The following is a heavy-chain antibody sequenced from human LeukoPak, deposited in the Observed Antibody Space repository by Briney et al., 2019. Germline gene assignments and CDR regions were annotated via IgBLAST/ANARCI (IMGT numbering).Heavy chain of an antibody. J-gene: IGHJ4*02. D-gene: IGHD1-26*01. Sequence: GGPLRLSCAASGFTFSSYAMSWVRQAPGKGLEWVSAISGSGGTTYYADSVKGRFTISRDNSKNTLYLQMNSLRAEDTAVYYCAKFRWELLGHFDYWGQGTLVTVSS. V-gene: IGHV3-23*01. CDR2: ISGSGGTT. CDR3: AKFRWELLGHFDY. CDR1: GFTFSSYA.